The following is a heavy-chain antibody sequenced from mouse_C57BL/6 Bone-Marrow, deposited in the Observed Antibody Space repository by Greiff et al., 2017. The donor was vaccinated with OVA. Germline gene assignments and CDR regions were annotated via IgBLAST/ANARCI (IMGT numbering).Heavy chain of an antibody. V-gene: IGHV5-17*01. CDR1: GFTFSDYG. J-gene: IGHJ3*01. CDR3: DQVAWFAY. Sequence: DVKLVESGGGLVKPGGSLKLSCAASGFTFSDYGMHWVRQAPEKGLEWVAYISRGSSTIYYADTVKGRFTISRDNAKTTLFLQRSLLRAEDTAMYYCDQVAWFAYGGQGTRVTVSA. CDR2: ISRGSSTI.